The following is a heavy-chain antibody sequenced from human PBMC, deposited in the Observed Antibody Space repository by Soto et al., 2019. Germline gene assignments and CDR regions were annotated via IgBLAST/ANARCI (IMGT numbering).Heavy chain of an antibody. CDR2: SRNKANRYST. CDR1: GFTFSAHS. D-gene: IGHD3-10*01. J-gene: IGHJ4*02. Sequence: EVQLVESGGGLVQPGGSLRLSCAASGFTFSAHSMDWVRQAPGKGLEWVGRSRNKANRYSTEYAASVKGRFTFSRDDSKYTLYLQMTSLKTEDKAVYYCARQLGDWGQGTLVTVSS. CDR3: ARQLGD. V-gene: IGHV3-72*01.